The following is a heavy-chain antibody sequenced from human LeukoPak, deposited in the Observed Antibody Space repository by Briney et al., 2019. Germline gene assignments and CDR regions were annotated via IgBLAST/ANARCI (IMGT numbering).Heavy chain of an antibody. D-gene: IGHD5-18*01. J-gene: IGHJ4*02. CDR1: GFSFSSYW. CDR2: INQVESEK. CDR3: ARGADNYGYIFDY. Sequence: PGGSLRLSCEASGFSFSSYWMTWVRQAPGKGPEWVANINQVESEKYSVDSVKGRFTISRDNAKNSLYLQMNSLRAEDTAVYYCARGADNYGYIFDYWGQGTLVTVSS. V-gene: IGHV3-7*01.